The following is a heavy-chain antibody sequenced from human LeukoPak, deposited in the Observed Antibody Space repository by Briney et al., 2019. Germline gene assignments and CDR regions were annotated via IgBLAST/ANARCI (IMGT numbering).Heavy chain of an antibody. J-gene: IGHJ4*02. V-gene: IGHV4-59*12. D-gene: IGHD6-6*01. CDR3: ARELSSSSISDY. CDR1: GGSISSYY. Sequence: PSETLSLTCTVSGGSISSYYWSWIRQPPGKGLEWIGYIYYSGSTNYNPSLKSRVTISVDTSKNQFSLKLSSVTAADTAVYYCARELSSSSISDYWGQGTLVTVSS. CDR2: IYYSGST.